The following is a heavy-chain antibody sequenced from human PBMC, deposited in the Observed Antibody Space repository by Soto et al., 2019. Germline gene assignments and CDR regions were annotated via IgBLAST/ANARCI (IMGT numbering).Heavy chain of an antibody. J-gene: IGHJ5*02. Sequence: PSETLSLTCAVSGGSISSSNWWSWVRQPPGKGLEWIGEIYHSGSTNYNPSLKSRVTISVDKSKNQFSLKLSSVTAADTAVYYCARDRDSSSADNWFDPWGQGTLVTVSS. CDR3: ARDRDSSSADNWFDP. CDR1: GGSISSSNW. CDR2: IYHSGST. V-gene: IGHV4-4*02. D-gene: IGHD6-6*01.